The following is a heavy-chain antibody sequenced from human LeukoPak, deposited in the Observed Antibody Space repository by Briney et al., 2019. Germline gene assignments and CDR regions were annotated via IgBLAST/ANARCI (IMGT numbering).Heavy chain of an antibody. D-gene: IGHD3-10*01. CDR1: GDSVTNATNY. J-gene: IGHJ6*03. V-gene: IGHV4-61*02. CDR2: LYTSGNT. Sequence: SETLSLTCTVSGDSVTNATNYWSWIRQPAGKGLEWIGRLYTSGNTNYNPSLNGRVTISVDTSKNQFSLKMRSVTAADTAVYYCARTTMVRGTYYMDVWAKGPRSPSP. CDR3: ARTTMVRGTYYMDV.